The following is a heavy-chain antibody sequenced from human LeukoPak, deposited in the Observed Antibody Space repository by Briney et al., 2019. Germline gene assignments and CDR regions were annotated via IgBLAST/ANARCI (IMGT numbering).Heavy chain of an antibody. D-gene: IGHD6-13*01. CDR3: ASGLSSSWYPISLPFDI. J-gene: IGHJ3*02. CDR1: GFTFSGYY. CDR2: ISGSGGTI. Sequence: PGGSLRLSCAASGFTFSGYYMSWVRQAPGKGLEWVSDISGSGGTIYYADSVKGRFTISRDNSKNTLYLQMNRLRAADTAVYYCASGLSSSWYPISLPFDIWGQGT. V-gene: IGHV3-23*01.